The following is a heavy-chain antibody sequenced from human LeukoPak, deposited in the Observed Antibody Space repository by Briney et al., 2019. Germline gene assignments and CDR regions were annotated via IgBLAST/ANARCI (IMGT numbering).Heavy chain of an antibody. J-gene: IGHJ4*02. V-gene: IGHV4-39*01. CDR3: ARHGAVVGAKPDY. Sequence: PSETLSLTCTVSGGSISSSSYYWGWVRQPPGKGLGWIGSIYYSGSTYYNPSLKSRVTISVDTSKNQFSLKLSSVTAADTAVYYCARHGAVVGAKPDYWGQGTLVTVSS. D-gene: IGHD1-26*01. CDR1: GGSISSSSYY. CDR2: IYYSGST.